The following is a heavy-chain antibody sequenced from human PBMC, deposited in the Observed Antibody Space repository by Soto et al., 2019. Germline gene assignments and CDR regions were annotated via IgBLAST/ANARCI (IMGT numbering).Heavy chain of an antibody. Sequence: SETLSLTCTVSGGSISSGDYYWSWIRQPPGKGLEWIGYIYYSGSTYYNPSLKSRVTISVDTSKNQFSLKLSSVTAADTAVYYCARAAYYYGSGSYYPDGMDVWGQGTTVTVSS. D-gene: IGHD3-10*01. CDR1: GGSISSGDYY. J-gene: IGHJ6*02. CDR3: ARAAYYYGSGSYYPDGMDV. CDR2: IYYSGST. V-gene: IGHV4-30-4*01.